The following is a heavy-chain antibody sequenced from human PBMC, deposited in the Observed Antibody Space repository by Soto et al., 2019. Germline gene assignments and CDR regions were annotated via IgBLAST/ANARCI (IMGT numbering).Heavy chain of an antibody. V-gene: IGHV1-69*13. CDR2: ITPIFGTA. CDR3: ARGRDIVVVVAATTRYGMDV. Sequence: SVKVSCKASGGTFSSYAISWVRQAPGQGLEWMGGITPIFGTANYAQKFQGRVTITADESTSTAYMELSSLRSEDTAVYYCARGRDIVVVVAATTRYGMDVWGQGTTVTVSS. D-gene: IGHD2-15*01. J-gene: IGHJ6*02. CDR1: GGTFSSYA.